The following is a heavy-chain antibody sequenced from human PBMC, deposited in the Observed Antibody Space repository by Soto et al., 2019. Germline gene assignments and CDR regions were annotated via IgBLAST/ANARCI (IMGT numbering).Heavy chain of an antibody. CDR3: ARDILSSSGCLFDF. J-gene: IGHJ4*02. D-gene: IGHD6-19*01. Sequence: QVQLVQSGTEVKRPGASVKVSCKASGYIFTTYGISWVRQAPGQGLGWMGWISTYNGDTDYAQKVQDRVIMTTGTSTNTAYMELRSLRSDDTAVYFCARDILSSSGCLFDFWGQGTLVTVSS. V-gene: IGHV1-18*01. CDR1: GYIFTTYG. CDR2: ISTYNGDT.